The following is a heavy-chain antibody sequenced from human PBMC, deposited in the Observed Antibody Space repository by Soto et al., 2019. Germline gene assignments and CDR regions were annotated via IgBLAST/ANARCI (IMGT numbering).Heavy chain of an antibody. J-gene: IGHJ3*02. V-gene: IGHV3-9*01. CDR2: ISWNSGSI. D-gene: IGHD2-15*01. CDR3: AKDRYCSGGSCRFDAFDI. Sequence: EVQLVESGGGLVQPGRSLSLSCAASGFTFDDYAMHWVRQAPGKGLEWVSGISWNSGSIGYADSVKGRFTISRDNAKNSLYLQMNSLRAEDTALYYCAKDRYCSGGSCRFDAFDIWGQGTMVTVSS. CDR1: GFTFDDYA.